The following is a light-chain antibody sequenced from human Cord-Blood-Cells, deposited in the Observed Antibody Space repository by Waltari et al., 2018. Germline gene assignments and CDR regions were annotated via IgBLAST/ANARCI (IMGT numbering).Light chain of an antibody. J-gene: IGKJ2*03. Sequence: EIVLTQSPATLSLSPGERATLSCRASQSVRSYLAWYQQKPGQAPRLLIYAASNRATGIPARFSGSGSGTDFTLTISSLEPEDFAFYYCQQRSNWPPYSFGQGTKLEIK. CDR2: AAS. CDR1: QSVRSY. CDR3: QQRSNWPPYS. V-gene: IGKV3-11*01.